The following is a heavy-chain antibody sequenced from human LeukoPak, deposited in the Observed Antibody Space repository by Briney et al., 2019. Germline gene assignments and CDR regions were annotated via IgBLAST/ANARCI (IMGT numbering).Heavy chain of an antibody. Sequence: GRSLRLSCAASGFTFSSYAMHWVRQAPGKGLEWVAVISYDGSNKYYADSVKGRFTISRDNSKNTLYLQMNSLRAEDTAVYYCARETPLTRWGQGTLVTVSS. V-gene: IGHV3-30-3*01. CDR3: ARETPLTR. CDR2: ISYDGSNK. J-gene: IGHJ4*02. CDR1: GFTFSSYA. D-gene: IGHD4-23*01.